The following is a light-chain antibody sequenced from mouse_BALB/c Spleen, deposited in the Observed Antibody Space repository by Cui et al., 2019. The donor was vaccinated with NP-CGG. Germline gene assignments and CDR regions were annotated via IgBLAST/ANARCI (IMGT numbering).Light chain of an antibody. CDR2: GTN. J-gene: IGLJ1*01. CDR3: ALWYSNQWV. Sequence: QAVVTQESALITSPGETVTLTCRSSTGAVTTSNYANWVQEKPDQLFTGLIGGTNNRAPGVPARFSGSLIGDKAALTITGAQTEDEAIYFCALWYSNQWVFGGGTKLTVL. V-gene: IGLV1*01. CDR1: TGAVTTSNY.